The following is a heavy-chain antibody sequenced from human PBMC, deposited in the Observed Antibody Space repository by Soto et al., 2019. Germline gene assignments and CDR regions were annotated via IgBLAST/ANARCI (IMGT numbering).Heavy chain of an antibody. Sequence: SVKVSCKASGGTFSSYTISWVRQAPGQGLEWMGRIIPILGIANYAQKFQGRVTITADKSTSTAYMELSSLRSEDTAVYYCAHSGSYYEFDYWGQGTLVTVSS. J-gene: IGHJ4*02. D-gene: IGHD3-10*01. V-gene: IGHV1-69*02. CDR3: AHSGSYYEFDY. CDR1: GGTFSSYT. CDR2: IIPILGIA.